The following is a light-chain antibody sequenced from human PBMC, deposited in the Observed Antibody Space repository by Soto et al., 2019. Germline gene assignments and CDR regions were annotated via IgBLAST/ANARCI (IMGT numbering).Light chain of an antibody. Sequence: DIQMTHSLSSLSASLVERVTIXCRASQSISSWLAWYQQKPGKAPKLLIYDASSLESGVPSRFSGSGSGTEFTLTVTSLQPEDSATYYCQQSYRGLTFGQGTRLEI. CDR1: QSISSW. J-gene: IGKJ5*01. CDR2: DAS. CDR3: QQSYRGLT. V-gene: IGKV1-5*01.